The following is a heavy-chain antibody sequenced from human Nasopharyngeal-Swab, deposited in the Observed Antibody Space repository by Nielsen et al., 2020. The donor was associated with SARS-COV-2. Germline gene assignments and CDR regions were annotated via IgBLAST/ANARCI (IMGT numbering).Heavy chain of an antibody. V-gene: IGHV4-30-2*06. CDR1: GGSISSADYS. CDR3: ARGKDFGEYYFDY. Sequence: SETLSLTCVVSGGSISSADYSWNWIRQSPGRGLEWIGNICHSGSTSYNPSLKSRVTISVDRSKSHFSLKMTSVTAADTAVYFCARGKDFGEYYFDYWGQGTLVTVSS. CDR2: ICHSGST. D-gene: IGHD3-10*01. J-gene: IGHJ4*02.